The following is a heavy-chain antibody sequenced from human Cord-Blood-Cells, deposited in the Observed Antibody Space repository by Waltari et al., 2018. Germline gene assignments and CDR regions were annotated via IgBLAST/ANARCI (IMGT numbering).Heavy chain of an antibody. D-gene: IGHD4-17*01. CDR2: INPNSGGT. CDR3: ALEVGETVT. CDR1: GYTFTGSY. Sequence: QVQLVQSGAEVKKPGASVKVSCQASGYTFTGSYMHWVRQAPGQGSEWMGWINPNSGGTNYAQKCQGWVTMTRDTSIITADMELSRLRSDDTAVYYCALEVGETVTWGQGTLVTVSS. V-gene: IGHV1-2*04. J-gene: IGHJ5*02.